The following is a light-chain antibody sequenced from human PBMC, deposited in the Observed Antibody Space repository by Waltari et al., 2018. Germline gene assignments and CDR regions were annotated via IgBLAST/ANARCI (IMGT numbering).Light chain of an antibody. Sequence: SYELTQPLSVSVSPGQTASITCSGDKLGDKYIFWYKQKSGQSPVLVIYQDVRRPSGIPERFSGSNSGNTATLTISGTQALDEAHYYCQAWDSGTVVFGGGTKLTVL. V-gene: IGLV3-1*01. CDR3: QAWDSGTVV. CDR2: QDV. CDR1: KLGDKY. J-gene: IGLJ3*02.